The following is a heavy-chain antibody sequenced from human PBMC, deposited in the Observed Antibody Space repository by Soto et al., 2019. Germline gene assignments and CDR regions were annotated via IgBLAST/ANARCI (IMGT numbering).Heavy chain of an antibody. CDR1: GFSFSTNA. CDR2: ISYDGSNK. V-gene: IGHV3-30-3*01. J-gene: IGHJ1*01. D-gene: IGHD3-22*01. Sequence: QVQLVESGGGVVQPGRSLRLSCAASGFSFSTNAMNWVRQAPGKGLEWVAVISYDGSNKYYADSVQGRFTISRDNSQNTLYLKMNSLRAEDTAVYYCVRGGDSSGYYYRQYFQHGGQGTLVTVSS. CDR3: VRGGDSSGYYYRQYFQH.